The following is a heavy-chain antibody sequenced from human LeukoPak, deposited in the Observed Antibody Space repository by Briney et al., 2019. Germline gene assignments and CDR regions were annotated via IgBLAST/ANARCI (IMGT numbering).Heavy chain of an antibody. D-gene: IGHD1-26*01. CDR3: ARHSGSYPD. CDR1: GFTFSSYG. J-gene: IGHJ4*02. V-gene: IGHV3-30*02. CDR2: IRDDGTNK. Sequence: GGSLRLSCAASGFTFSSYGMHWVRQAPGKGLEWVAFIRDDGTNKYYADSVKGRFTISRDNSKNTLYLQMNSLRAEDTALYYCARHSGSYPDWGQGTLVTVSS.